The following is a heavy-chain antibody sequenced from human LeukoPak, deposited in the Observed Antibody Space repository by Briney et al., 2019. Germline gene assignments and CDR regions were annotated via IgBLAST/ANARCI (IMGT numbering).Heavy chain of an antibody. D-gene: IGHD3-10*01. Sequence: PSETLSLTCAVYGGSFGGYYWTWIRQPPRKGLEWIGEINHSGSTNYNPSLKSRVIISVVTSKNQFSLKLSSVTAADTAVYYCARGDNYYGSGIGDWGQGTLVTVSS. CDR2: INHSGST. V-gene: IGHV4-34*01. CDR1: GGSFGGYY. CDR3: ARGDNYYGSGIGD. J-gene: IGHJ4*02.